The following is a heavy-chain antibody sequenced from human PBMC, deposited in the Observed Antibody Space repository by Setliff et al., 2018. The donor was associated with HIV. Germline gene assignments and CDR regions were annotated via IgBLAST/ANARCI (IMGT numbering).Heavy chain of an antibody. D-gene: IGHD3-16*01. CDR2: SYTSGST. CDR3: ARVLWGAQSRYMDV. Sequence: PSETLSLTCTVSGGSISSYYWSWIRQPPGKGLEWIVYSYTSGSTNYNPSLKSRVTISVDTSKNQFSLKLSLVTAADTAVYYCARVLWGAQSRYMDVWGKGTTVTVSS. V-gene: IGHV4-4*08. J-gene: IGHJ6*03. CDR1: GGSISSYY.